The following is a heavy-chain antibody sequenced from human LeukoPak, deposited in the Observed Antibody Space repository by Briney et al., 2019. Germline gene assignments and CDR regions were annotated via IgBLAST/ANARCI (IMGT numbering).Heavy chain of an antibody. J-gene: IGHJ4*02. V-gene: IGHV3-7*01. Sequence: GGSLRLSCAASGFSFSTYGFHWVRQAPGKGLEWVANIRQDGNEKNYVDSVKGRFTISRDNAKNSLYLQMNSLRAEDTAVYYCASYDNSRRLEYWGQGTLVTVSS. D-gene: IGHD3-22*01. CDR1: GFSFSTYG. CDR3: ASYDNSRRLEY. CDR2: IRQDGNEK.